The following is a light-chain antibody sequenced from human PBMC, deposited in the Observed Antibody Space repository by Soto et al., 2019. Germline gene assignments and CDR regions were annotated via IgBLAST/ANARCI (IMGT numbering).Light chain of an antibody. CDR2: YDR. CDR1: DIGSKS. Sequence: SYELTQSPSVSVAPGKTARITCGESDIGSKSVHWYQQKPGQAPVLVIYYDRHRPSGNPERFSGSNSGNTATLTISRVEAGDEADYYCQVWDSGSDHVVFGGGTKLTVL. J-gene: IGLJ2*01. V-gene: IGLV3-21*04. CDR3: QVWDSGSDHVV.